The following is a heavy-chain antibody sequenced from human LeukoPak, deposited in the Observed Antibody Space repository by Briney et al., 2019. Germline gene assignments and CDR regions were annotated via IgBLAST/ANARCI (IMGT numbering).Heavy chain of an antibody. CDR1: GFTFSSYA. D-gene: IGHD3-22*01. Sequence: PGGSLRLSCAASGFTFSSYAMSWVRQAPGKGLEWVSAISGSGGSTYYADSVKGRFTISRDNSKNTLYLQMNSLRAEDTAVYYCAKGYDSSGYYPSGYFDYWGQGTLVTVSA. V-gene: IGHV3-23*01. CDR3: AKGYDSSGYYPSGYFDY. CDR2: ISGSGGST. J-gene: IGHJ4*02.